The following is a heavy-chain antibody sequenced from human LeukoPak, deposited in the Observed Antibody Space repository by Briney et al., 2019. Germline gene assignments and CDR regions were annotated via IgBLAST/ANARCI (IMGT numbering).Heavy chain of an antibody. CDR2: IYSGGST. V-gene: IGHV3-53*01. D-gene: IGHD3-10*01. CDR1: GFTVSSNY. CDR3: ASGSGSYRTPYYYMDV. J-gene: IGHJ6*03. Sequence: QPGGSLRLSCVASGFTVSSNYMSWVRQAPRKGLEWVSVIYSGGSTYYADSVKGRFTISRDNSKNTLYLQMNSLRAEDTAVYYCASGSGSYRTPYYYMDVWGTGTTVTVSS.